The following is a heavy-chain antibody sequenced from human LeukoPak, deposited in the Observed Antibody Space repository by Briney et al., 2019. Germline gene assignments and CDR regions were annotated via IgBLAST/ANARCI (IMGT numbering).Heavy chain of an antibody. CDR2: IHYSGST. J-gene: IGHJ4*02. CDR1: GGSIGNYNYY. V-gene: IGHV4-39*07. CDR3: AGELVTTIRIFDY. Sequence: PSETLSLTCTVSGGSIGNYNYYWAWIRQPPGKGLQWIGSIHYSGSTWHNPSLKSRVTMSVDTSKNQFSLNLRSVTAADSAVYYCAGELVTTIRIFDYWGQGTLVPVSS. D-gene: IGHD5-12*01.